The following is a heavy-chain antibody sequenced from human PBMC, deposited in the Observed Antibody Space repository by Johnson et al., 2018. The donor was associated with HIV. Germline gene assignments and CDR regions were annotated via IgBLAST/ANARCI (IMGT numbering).Heavy chain of an antibody. J-gene: IGHJ3*02. CDR3: TTRRVVGATPTPDDAFDI. CDR2: IQSKTDGGTT. V-gene: IGHV3-15*01. D-gene: IGHD1-26*01. Sequence: VQLVESGGGLVKPGGSLRLSCAASGFTFSNAWMNWVRQAPGKGLEWVGRIQSKTDGGTTDYAAPVKGRFTISRDDSKNTLSLQMNSLKTEDTAVHYCTTRRVVGATPTPDDAFDIWGQGTMVTVSS. CDR1: GFTFSNAW.